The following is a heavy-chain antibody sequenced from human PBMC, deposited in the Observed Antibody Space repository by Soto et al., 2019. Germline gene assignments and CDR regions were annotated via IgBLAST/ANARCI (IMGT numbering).Heavy chain of an antibody. D-gene: IGHD2-2*01. J-gene: IGHJ5*02. V-gene: IGHV4-31*03. CDR2: IYHIGTT. CDR3: AMVRGNQLLGWFDP. Sequence: QVQLQESGPGLVKPSQTLSLTCTVSGVSISSGGYYWSWIRQHPGKCLEWIGYIYHIGTTYYNPSLKSRVTISVDTSKNQFSLKLTSVTAADTAVYYCAMVRGNQLLGWFDPWGQGTLVTVSS. CDR1: GVSISSGGYY.